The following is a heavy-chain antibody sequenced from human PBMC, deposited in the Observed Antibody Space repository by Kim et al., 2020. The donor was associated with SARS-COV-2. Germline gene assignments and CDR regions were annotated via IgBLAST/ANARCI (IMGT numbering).Heavy chain of an antibody. CDR2: FYTSTSTDVKT. CDR1: GGSIESYY. V-gene: IGHV4-4*07. CDR3: AREIVTLGRGDVWVPEAFDM. D-gene: IGHD3-10*01. J-gene: IGHJ3*02. Sequence: SETLSLTCVVSGGSIESYYWSWIRQSAGKGLEWIGHFYTSTSTDVKTNDIPSLRGRVTLSGDTSRNQLSLKVTSVTAADTAIYYCAREIVTLGRGDVWVPEAFDMWGHGTMVTVSP.